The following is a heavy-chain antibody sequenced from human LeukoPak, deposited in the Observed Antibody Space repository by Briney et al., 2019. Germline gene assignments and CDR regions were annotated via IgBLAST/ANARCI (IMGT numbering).Heavy chain of an antibody. J-gene: IGHJ4*02. CDR3: ARKVGCSSCSLDY. CDR1: GGSISSSSYY. Sequence: MSSETLSLTCTVSGGSISSSSYYWGWIRQPPGKGLEWIGSIYYSGSTYYNPSLKSRVTISVDTSKNQFSLKLSSVTAADTAVYYCARKVGCSSCSLDYWGQGTLVTVSS. D-gene: IGHD6-13*01. CDR2: IYYSGST. V-gene: IGHV4-39*07.